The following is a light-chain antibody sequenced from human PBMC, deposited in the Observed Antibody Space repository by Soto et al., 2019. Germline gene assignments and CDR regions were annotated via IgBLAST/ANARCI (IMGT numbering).Light chain of an antibody. V-gene: IGKV1-5*01. CDR1: QTVERW. J-gene: IGKJ1*01. CDR2: DVP. CDR3: QQYKDYVWT. Sequence: DIQMTQSPSTLPASVGDRVTISCRASQTVERWLAWYQQKPGKAPKLLISDVPSLERGVPSRFSGSGSATEFTLTISGLQSDDFATYYCQQYKDYVWTFGQGTKV.